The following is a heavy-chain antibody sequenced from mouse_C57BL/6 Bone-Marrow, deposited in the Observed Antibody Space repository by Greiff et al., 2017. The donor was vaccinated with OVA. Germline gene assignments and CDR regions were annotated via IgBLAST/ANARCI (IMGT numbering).Heavy chain of an antibody. CDR1: GYTFTSYT. Sequence: VQVVESGAELARPGASVKMSCKASGYTFTSYTMHWVKQRPGQGLEWIGYINPSSGYTKYNQKFKDKATLTADKSSSTAYMQLSSLTSEDSAVYYCARKGYDGYFDYWGQGTTLTVSS. CDR3: ARKGYDGYFDY. V-gene: IGHV1-4*01. D-gene: IGHD2-3*01. J-gene: IGHJ2*01. CDR2: INPSSGYT.